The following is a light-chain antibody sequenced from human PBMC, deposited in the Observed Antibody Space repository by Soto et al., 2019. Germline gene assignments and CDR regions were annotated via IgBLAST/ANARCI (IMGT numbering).Light chain of an antibody. CDR1: STDVGSYDY. Sequence: QSALTQPASVSGSPGQSITISCTGTSTDVGSYDYVSWYLHHPGTAPKLIIYEVSNRPSGVANRFSGSKSDNTASLTTSGHPGEDVAYYYYSSYTSNTTVIFGGGTKLTVL. CDR3: SSYTSNTTVI. V-gene: IGLV2-14*01. J-gene: IGLJ2*01. CDR2: EVS.